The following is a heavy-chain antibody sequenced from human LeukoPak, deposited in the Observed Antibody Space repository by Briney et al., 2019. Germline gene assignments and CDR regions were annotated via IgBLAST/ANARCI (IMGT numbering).Heavy chain of an antibody. D-gene: IGHD3-10*01. CDR2: IYYSGST. V-gene: IGHV4-59*01. J-gene: IGHJ5*02. CDR1: GGSISSYY. CDR3: ARLGYDSGTRGLDP. Sequence: SETLSLTCTVSGGSISSYYWSWIRQPPGKGLEWTGYIYYSGSTNYNPSLKSRVTISVDTSKNQFSLKLSSVTAAGTAVYYCARLGYDSGTRGLDPWGQGTLVTVSS.